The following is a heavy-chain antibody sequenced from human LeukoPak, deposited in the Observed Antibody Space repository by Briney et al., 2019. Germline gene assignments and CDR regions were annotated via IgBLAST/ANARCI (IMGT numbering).Heavy chain of an antibody. CDR3: ARGERGYSYGKGGYYYGMDV. CDR2: ISGGGST. CDR1: GFTFNNYA. V-gene: IGHV3-23*01. Sequence: PGGSLRLSCAASGFTFNNYAMTWVRQAPGKGLEWVSAISGGGSTYYADSVKGRFTISRDNDNNSLFLQMNSLRAEDTAVYYCARGERGYSYGKGGYYYGMDVWGQGTTVTVSS. J-gene: IGHJ6*02. D-gene: IGHD5-18*01.